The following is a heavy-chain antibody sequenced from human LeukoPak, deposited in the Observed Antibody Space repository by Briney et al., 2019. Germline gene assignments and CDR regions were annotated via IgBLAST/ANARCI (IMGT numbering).Heavy chain of an antibody. J-gene: IGHJ5*02. V-gene: IGHV3-21*01. Sequence: GGSLRLSCAASGFTFSSYSMNWVRQAPGKGLEWVSSISSSSSYIYYADSVKGRFTISRDNAKNSLYLQMNSLRAEDTAVYYCARDLLLWFGEFGNNWFDPWGQGTLVTVSS. CDR1: GFTFSSYS. CDR3: ARDLLLWFGEFGNNWFDP. D-gene: IGHD3-10*01. CDR2: ISSSSSYI.